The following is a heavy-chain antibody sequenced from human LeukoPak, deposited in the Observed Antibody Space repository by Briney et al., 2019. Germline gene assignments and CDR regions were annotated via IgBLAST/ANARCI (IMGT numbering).Heavy chain of an antibody. D-gene: IGHD6-13*01. CDR1: GGSISSSSYY. V-gene: IGHV4-39*01. Sequence: SETLSLTCTVSGGSISSSSYYWGWIRQPPGKGLEWIGGIYYSGSTYYNPSLKSRVTISVDTSKNQFSLKLSSVTAADTAVYYCARQSDSSSCPFDYWGQGTLVTVSS. J-gene: IGHJ4*02. CDR3: ARQSDSSSCPFDY. CDR2: IYYSGST.